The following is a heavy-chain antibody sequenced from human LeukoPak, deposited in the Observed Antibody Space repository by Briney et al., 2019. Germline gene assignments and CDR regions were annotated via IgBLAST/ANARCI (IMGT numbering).Heavy chain of an antibody. J-gene: IGHJ3*02. CDR1: GFTFSSYW. CDR2: IKQDGSEK. CDR3: ARRWFGELSSAFDI. V-gene: IGHV3-7*01. Sequence: GGSLRLSCAASGFTFSSYWMSWVRQAPGKGVEWVANIKQDGSEKYYVDSVKGRFTISRDNAKNSLYLQMNSLRAEDTAVYYCARRWFGELSSAFDIWGQGTMVTVSS. D-gene: IGHD3-10*01.